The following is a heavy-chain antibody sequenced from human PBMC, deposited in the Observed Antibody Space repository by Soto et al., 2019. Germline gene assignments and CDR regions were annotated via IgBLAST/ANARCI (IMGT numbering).Heavy chain of an antibody. J-gene: IGHJ5*02. CDR1: GGSISSYY. V-gene: IGHV4-59*08. CDR2: IYYSGST. Sequence: PSETLSLTCTVSGGSISSYYWGWIRQPPGKGLEWIGYIYYSGSTNYNPSLKSRVTISVDTSKNQFSLKLSSVTAADTAVYYCARQLVSDYREGRWFDPWGQGTLVTVSS. CDR3: ARQLVSDYREGRWFDP. D-gene: IGHD4-4*01.